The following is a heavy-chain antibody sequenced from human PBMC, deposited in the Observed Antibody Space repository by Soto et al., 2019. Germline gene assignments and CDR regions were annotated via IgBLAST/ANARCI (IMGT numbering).Heavy chain of an antibody. CDR2: MKSDGSR. CDR1: GFTFRSYG. D-gene: IGHD3-3*01. J-gene: IGHJ5*01. Sequence: PGGSLRLSCEASGFTFRSYGMHWVRQAPGKGLEWVAVMKSDGSRDHIDSVKGRFTIFRDNSKKTLYLQMNNLRPEDSAVYYCAKPHSSLEWPPFDSWGHGTLVTVSS. CDR3: AKPHSSLEWPPFDS. V-gene: IGHV3-30*18.